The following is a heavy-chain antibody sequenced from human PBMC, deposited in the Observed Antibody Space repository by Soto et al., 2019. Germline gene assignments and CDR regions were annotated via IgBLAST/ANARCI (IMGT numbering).Heavy chain of an antibody. J-gene: IGHJ6*02. Sequence: ASVKVSCKASGYTFTSYDINWVRQATGQGLEWMGWMNPNSGNTGYAQKFQGRVTMTRNTSISTAYMELSSLRSEDTAVYYCARCLVSYDSSGYYYYGMDVWGQGTTVIVSS. V-gene: IGHV1-8*01. CDR3: ARCLVSYDSSGYYYYGMDV. CDR2: MNPNSGNT. CDR1: GYTFTSYD. D-gene: IGHD3-22*01.